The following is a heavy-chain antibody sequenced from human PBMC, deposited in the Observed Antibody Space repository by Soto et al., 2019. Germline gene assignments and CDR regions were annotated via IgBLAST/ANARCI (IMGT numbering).Heavy chain of an antibody. Sequence: GGSLRLSCAASGFTFSDHYMEWFRQALGTGLEWVGRSRIKANSYTTEYSASVKGRFTISRDELKMSLALQMNSLKTEDTAMYYCARYIIRPSYSSGTSCYRAHDYYGMDVWGQETTVKVS. CDR2: SRIKANSYTT. D-gene: IGHD2-2*02. V-gene: IGHV3-72*01. CDR1: GFTFSDHY. CDR3: ARYIIRPSYSSGTSCYRAHDYYGMDV. J-gene: IGHJ6*02.